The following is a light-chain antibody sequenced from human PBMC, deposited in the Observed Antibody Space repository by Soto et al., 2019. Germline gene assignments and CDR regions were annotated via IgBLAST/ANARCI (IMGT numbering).Light chain of an antibody. CDR1: QSVSAGF. V-gene: IGKV3-20*01. CDR2: GAS. Sequence: EIVLTQSPGTMSLSPGETATLSCWASQSVSAGFLAWYQQKPGQAPRLLISGASDRATGIPDRFSGSGSGTDFTLTIPRLEAEDSAVYFCQQCGRSPYTFGQLTKLEIK. CDR3: QQCGRSPYT. J-gene: IGKJ2*01.